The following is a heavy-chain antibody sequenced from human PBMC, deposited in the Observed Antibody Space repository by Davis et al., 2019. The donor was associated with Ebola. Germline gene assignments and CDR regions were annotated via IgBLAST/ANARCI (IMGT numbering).Heavy chain of an antibody. D-gene: IGHD2-2*01. V-gene: IGHV3-33*03. CDR3: AKDLSSTSRSSVGMDV. Sequence: GESLKISCAVSGFSLSSYAMNWVRQAPGKGLEWVAVIWYDGSNKYYADSVKGRFTISRDNAKNSLYLQMNSLRAEDTALYYCAKDLSSTSRSSVGMDVWGQGTTVTVSS. J-gene: IGHJ6*02. CDR2: IWYDGSNK. CDR1: GFSLSSYA.